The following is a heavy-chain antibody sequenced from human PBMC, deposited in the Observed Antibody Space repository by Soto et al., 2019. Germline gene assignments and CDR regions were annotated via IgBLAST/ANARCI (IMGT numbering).Heavy chain of an antibody. J-gene: IGHJ5*01. D-gene: IGHD7-27*01. V-gene: IGHV4-30-4*01. CDR3: ARGRYCLTGRCFPNWFDS. Sequence: SETLSLTCSVSGDSISNLDYFWAWIRQPPGQALEYIGYIYKSATTYYNPSFESRVAISVDTSKSQFSLNVTSVTAADTAVYFCARGRYCLTGRCFPNWFDSWGQGTLVTVSS. CDR1: GDSISNLDYF. CDR2: IYKSATT.